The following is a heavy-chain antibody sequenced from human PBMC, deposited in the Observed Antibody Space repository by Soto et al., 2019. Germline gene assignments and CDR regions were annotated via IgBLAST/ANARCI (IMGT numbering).Heavy chain of an antibody. CDR1: GGSISSGGYY. V-gene: IGHV4-31*03. J-gene: IGHJ5*02. CDR3: ARGSYYDSSGYYGP. D-gene: IGHD3-22*01. CDR2: IYYSGST. Sequence: QVQLQESGPGLVKPSQTLSLTCTVSGGSISSGGYYWSWIRQHPGKGLEWIGYIYYSGSTYYNPSLKSRVTISVDASKNQFSLKLSSVTAADMAVYYCARGSYYDSSGYYGPWGQGTLVTVSS.